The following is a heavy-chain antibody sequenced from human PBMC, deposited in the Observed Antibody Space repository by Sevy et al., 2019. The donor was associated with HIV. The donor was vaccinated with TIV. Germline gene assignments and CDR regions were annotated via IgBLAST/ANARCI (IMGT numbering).Heavy chain of an antibody. V-gene: IGHV3-74*01. CDR1: GFTFSSYW. CDR2: INSDGSST. D-gene: IGHD6-6*01. Sequence: GGSLRLSCAASGFTFSSYWMHWVRQAPGKGLVWVSRINSDGSSTSYADSVKGRFTISRDNAKNMLYLQMNSLRAEDTAVYYCARDESIAARGYYYYYGMDVWGQGTTVTVSS. J-gene: IGHJ6*02. CDR3: ARDESIAARGYYYYYGMDV.